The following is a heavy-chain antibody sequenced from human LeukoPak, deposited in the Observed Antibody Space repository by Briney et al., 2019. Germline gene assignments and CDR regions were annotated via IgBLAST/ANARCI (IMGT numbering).Heavy chain of an antibody. Sequence: RGSLRLSCAASGFTFSSYAMSWVRQAPGKGLEWVSAISGSGGSTYYADSVKGRFTISRDNSKNTLYLQMNSLRAEDTAVYYCAKDLGYGGNPPVYFDYWGQGTLVTVSS. CDR3: AKDLGYGGNPPVYFDY. CDR2: ISGSGGST. CDR1: GFTFSSYA. D-gene: IGHD4-23*01. J-gene: IGHJ4*02. V-gene: IGHV3-23*01.